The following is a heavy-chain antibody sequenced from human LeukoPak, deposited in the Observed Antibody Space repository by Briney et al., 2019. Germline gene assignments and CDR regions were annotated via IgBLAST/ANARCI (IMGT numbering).Heavy chain of an antibody. D-gene: IGHD6-6*01. Sequence: ASVKVSCTASGGTFSSYAISWVRQAPGQGLEWMGGIIPIFGTANYAQKFQGRVTITADESTSTAYMELSSLRSEDTAVYYCARNRRAYSSSPYSLDIWGQGTMVTVSS. J-gene: IGHJ3*02. CDR1: GGTFSSYA. CDR3: ARNRRAYSSSPYSLDI. CDR2: IIPIFGTA. V-gene: IGHV1-69*13.